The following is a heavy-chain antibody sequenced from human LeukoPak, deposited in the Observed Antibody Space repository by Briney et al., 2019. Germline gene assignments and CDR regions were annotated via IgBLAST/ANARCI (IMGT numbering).Heavy chain of an antibody. V-gene: IGHV3-21*01. Sequence: GGSLRLSCAASGFTFSSYGMNWVRQAPGKGLEWISSISSSTSHIYYADSVKGRVTISRDNAKNSLYLQMNSLRAEDTAVYYCARAYCSSTSCNYYFDYWGQGTLVTVSS. D-gene: IGHD2-2*01. CDR1: GFTFSSYG. CDR3: ARAYCSSTSCNYYFDY. J-gene: IGHJ4*02. CDR2: ISSSTSHI.